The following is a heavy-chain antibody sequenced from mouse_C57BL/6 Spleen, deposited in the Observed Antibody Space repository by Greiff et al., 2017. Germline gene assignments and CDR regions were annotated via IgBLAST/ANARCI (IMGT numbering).Heavy chain of an antibody. Sequence: QVQLMQSGPELVKPGASVKISCKASGYAFSSSSMHWVKQRPGQGLEWIGWFYPGDGGTNYNGKFKGKATLTADKSSSTAYMQLSSLTSADYAVYVCARDRRGNEDYAMDYWGQGTSGTVSS. V-gene: IGHV1-82*01. J-gene: IGHJ4*01. CDR1: GYAFSSSS. D-gene: IGHD3-2*01. CDR2: FYPGDGGT. CDR3: ARDRRGNEDYAMDY.